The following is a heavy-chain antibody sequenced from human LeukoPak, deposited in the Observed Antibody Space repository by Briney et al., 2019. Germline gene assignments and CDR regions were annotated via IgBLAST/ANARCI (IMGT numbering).Heavy chain of an antibody. Sequence: KPSETLSLTCTVSGGSISSYYWSWIRQPPGKGLEWIGYIYYSGSTNYNPSLKSRVTISVDTSKNQFSLKLSSVTAADTAVYYCARVSHSYYYGSGSLTHNNWFDPWGQGTLVTVSS. CDR1: GGSISSYY. CDR2: IYYSGST. V-gene: IGHV4-59*01. J-gene: IGHJ5*02. D-gene: IGHD3-10*01. CDR3: ARVSHSYYYGSGSLTHNNWFDP.